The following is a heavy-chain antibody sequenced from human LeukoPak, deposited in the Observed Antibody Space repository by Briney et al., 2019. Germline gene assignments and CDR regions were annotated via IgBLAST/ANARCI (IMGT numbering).Heavy chain of an antibody. V-gene: IGHV3-7*01. D-gene: IGHD2-8*01. CDR3: ARDRYCTNGVCFLYGMDV. CDR1: GFTFSSYW. CDR2: IKQDGSEK. J-gene: IGHJ6*02. Sequence: PGGSLRLSCAASGFTFSSYWMSWVRQAPGKGLEWVANIKQDGSEKYYVDSVKGRFTISRDNAKNSLYLQMNSLRAEDTAVYYCARDRYCTNGVCFLYGMDVWGQGTPVTVSS.